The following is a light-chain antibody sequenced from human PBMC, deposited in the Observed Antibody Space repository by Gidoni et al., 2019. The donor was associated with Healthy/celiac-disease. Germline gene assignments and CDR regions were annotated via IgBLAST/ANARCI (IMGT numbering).Light chain of an antibody. Sequence: DIVMTQSPLSLPVTPGEPAAISCRSSQSLLHSNGYNYLDWYLQKPGQSPQLLFYLGSTRASGVPDWFSGRGSGTDFTLKISRVEAEDVGVYYCMQALQTPLTVGGGTKVEIK. CDR1: QSLLHSNGYNY. CDR3: MQALQTPLT. V-gene: IGKV2-28*01. J-gene: IGKJ4*01. CDR2: LGS.